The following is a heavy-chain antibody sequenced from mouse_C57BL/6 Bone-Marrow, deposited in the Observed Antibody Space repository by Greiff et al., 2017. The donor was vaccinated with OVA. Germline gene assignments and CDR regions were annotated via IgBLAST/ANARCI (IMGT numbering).Heavy chain of an antibody. V-gene: IGHV1-64*01. D-gene: IGHD2-5*01. CDR1: GYTFTSYC. CDR3: ARGGFYYSNYVGWYFDV. J-gene: IGHJ1*03. Sequence: QVQLQQPGAELVKPGASVKLSCTTSGYTFTSYCMHWVKQRPGQGLEWIGMIHPNSGSTNYNEKFKSKATLTVDKSSSTAYMQLSSLTSEDAAVYDCARGGFYYSNYVGWYFDVWGTGTTVTVSS. CDR2: IHPNSGST.